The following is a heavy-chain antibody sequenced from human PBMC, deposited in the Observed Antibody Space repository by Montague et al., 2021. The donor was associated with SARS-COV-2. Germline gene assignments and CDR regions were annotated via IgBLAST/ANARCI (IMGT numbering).Heavy chain of an antibody. CDR2: TYYRSEWYS. V-gene: IGHV6-1*01. D-gene: IGHD2-15*01. Sequence: CAISGDSVSTISGTWNWVRPSPSTALEWLGRTYYRSEWYSDYSVSVKSRISINPDTSKNQFSLQLNSVTPEDTAVYYCARAERGSCGDGNCYQYFFNYWGQGTMVTVSS. CDR1: GDSVSTISGT. J-gene: IGHJ4*02. CDR3: ARAERGSCGDGNCYQYFFNY.